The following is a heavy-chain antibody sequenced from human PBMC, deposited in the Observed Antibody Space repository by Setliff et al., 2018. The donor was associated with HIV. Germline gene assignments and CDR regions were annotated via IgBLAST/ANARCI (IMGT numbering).Heavy chain of an antibody. D-gene: IGHD6-13*01. J-gene: IGHJ6*02. CDR2: LSGSGGST. CDR1: ELTFSNYA. CDR3: ATGGMAAAGPGGGHGLDV. Sequence: PWGSLRLSCAASELTFSNYAMTWVRQAPGKGLEWVSSLSGSGGSTYYADSVKGRFTISRDNSKNTLYLRMNSLRAEDTALYYCATGGMAAAGPGGGHGLDVWGQGTTVTVSS. V-gene: IGHV3-23*01.